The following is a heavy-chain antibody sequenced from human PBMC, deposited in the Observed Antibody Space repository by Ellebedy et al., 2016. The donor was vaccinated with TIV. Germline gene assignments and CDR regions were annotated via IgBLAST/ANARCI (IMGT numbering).Heavy chain of an antibody. Sequence: GESLKISXKASGYTFTRYWITWVRQMSWKGLEWMGIIYPGDSDTRYSPSFRGQVIISADKSISTAYLQLISLKVSDTAIYYCARGAAAPPTEFNWFDRWGQGALVTVSS. V-gene: IGHV5-51*01. CDR1: GYTFTRYW. CDR3: ARGAAAPPTEFNWFDR. CDR2: IYPGDSDT. J-gene: IGHJ5*02. D-gene: IGHD6-6*01.